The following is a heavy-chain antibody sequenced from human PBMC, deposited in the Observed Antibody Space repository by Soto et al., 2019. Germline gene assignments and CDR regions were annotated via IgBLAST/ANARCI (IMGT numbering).Heavy chain of an antibody. CDR3: PGALRGGWFDP. V-gene: IGHV4-31*03. D-gene: IGHD3-10*01. Sequence: SETLSLTCTVSGGSISSGGYYWSWIRQHPGKGLERIGYIYYSGSTYYNPSLKSRVTISVDTSKNQFSLKLSSVTAADTAVYYCPGALRGGWFDPWGQGTLVTVSS. J-gene: IGHJ5*02. CDR2: IYYSGST. CDR1: GGSISSGGYY.